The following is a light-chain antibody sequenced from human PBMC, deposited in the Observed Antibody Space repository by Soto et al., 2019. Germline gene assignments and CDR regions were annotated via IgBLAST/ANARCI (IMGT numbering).Light chain of an antibody. CDR1: QGISSY. V-gene: IGKV1-9*01. CDR3: QQLNSYPDT. Sequence: IQLTQSPSSLSASVGDRVTITCRASQGISSYLAWYQQKPGKAPKLLIYAASTLQSGVPSRFSGSGSGTDFTLTISSLHPEDFATYYCQQLNSYPDTFGQGTKLEIK. CDR2: AAS. J-gene: IGKJ2*01.